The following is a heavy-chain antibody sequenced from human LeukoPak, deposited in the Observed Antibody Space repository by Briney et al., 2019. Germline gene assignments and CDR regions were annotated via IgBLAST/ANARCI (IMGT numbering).Heavy chain of an antibody. V-gene: IGHV4-59*08. CDR2: IYYSVST. CDR1: GGSISSYY. Sequence: SETLSLTCTVSGGSISSYYWSWIRQPPGKGLEWVGYIYYSVSTKYNPSLKSRVTISVDTSKNQVSLKLSSVTAADTAVYYCARSSAYYYDRSGDLSTFDYWGQGTLVTVSS. D-gene: IGHD3-22*01. J-gene: IGHJ4*02. CDR3: ARSSAYYYDRSGDLSTFDY.